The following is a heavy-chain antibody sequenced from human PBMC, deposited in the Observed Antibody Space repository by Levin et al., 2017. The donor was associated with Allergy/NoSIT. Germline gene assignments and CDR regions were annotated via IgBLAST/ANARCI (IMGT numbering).Heavy chain of an antibody. CDR2: IYYSGST. D-gene: IGHD3-3*01. Sequence: SETLSLTCTVSGGSISSSSYYWGWIRQPPGKGLEWIGSIYYSGSTYYNPSLKSRVTISVDTSKNQFSLKLSSVTAADTAVYYCARRWSGYSWFDPWGQGTLVTVSS. CDR1: GGSISSSSYY. J-gene: IGHJ5*02. V-gene: IGHV4-39*01. CDR3: ARRWSGYSWFDP.